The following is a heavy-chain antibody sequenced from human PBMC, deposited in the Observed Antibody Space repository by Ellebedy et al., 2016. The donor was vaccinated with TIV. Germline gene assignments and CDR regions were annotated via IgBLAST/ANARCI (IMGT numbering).Heavy chain of an antibody. CDR2: INKDGSEK. D-gene: IGHD2-2*02. CDR3: ARDAYPYAMDV. V-gene: IGHV3-7*03. Sequence: GESLKISCAGSGFTFSSYWMSWVRQAPGKGLEWVANINKDGSEKYYVDSVKGRFTISRDNAKNSLYLQMNSLRVEDTALYYCARDAYPYAMDVWGQGTTVTVSS. J-gene: IGHJ6*02. CDR1: GFTFSSYW.